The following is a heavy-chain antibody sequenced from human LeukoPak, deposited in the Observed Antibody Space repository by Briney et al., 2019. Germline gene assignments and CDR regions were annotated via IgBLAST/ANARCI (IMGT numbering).Heavy chain of an antibody. V-gene: IGHV4-34*01. Sequence: SETLSLTCAVYGGSFSGYYWSWIRHPPRKGLEWMGEINHSGSTNYNPYLKSRVTISVDTSKNQFSLKLSSVTAADTAVYYCARVAWSGYWIDYWGQGTLVTVSS. D-gene: IGHD5-12*01. CDR2: INHSGST. CDR1: GGSFSGYY. J-gene: IGHJ4*02. CDR3: ARVAWSGYWIDY.